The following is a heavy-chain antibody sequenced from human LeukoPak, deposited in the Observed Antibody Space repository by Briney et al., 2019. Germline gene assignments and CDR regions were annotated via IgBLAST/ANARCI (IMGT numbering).Heavy chain of an antibody. D-gene: IGHD3-3*01. CDR1: GLTDSSYW. CDR2: INSDGSST. V-gene: IGHV3-74*01. Sequence: GGSLRLSCAASGLTDSSYWMRWVRQAPGKWMVWVGHINSDGSSTTYADSVKGRFTISRDNAKNTLYLQMNSLRAEDTAVYYCARGLTIFGAVNDAFDIWGQGTMVTVSS. CDR3: ARGLTIFGAVNDAFDI. J-gene: IGHJ3*02.